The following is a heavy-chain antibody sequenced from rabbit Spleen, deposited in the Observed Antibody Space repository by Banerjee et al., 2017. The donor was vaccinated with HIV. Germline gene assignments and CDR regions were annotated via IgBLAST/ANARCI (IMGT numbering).Heavy chain of an antibody. D-gene: IGHD4-2*01. CDR2: IAGSSSGFT. J-gene: IGHJ4*01. Sequence: QSLEESGGGLVQPEGSLALTCKASGFSFSSSDYICWVRQAPGKGLEWISCIAGSSSGFTYSATWAKGRFTISKTSSTTVTQQMTSLTDADTATYFCARGGYGGHIYAMGLWGPGTLVTVS. CDR1: GFSFSSSDY. V-gene: IGHV1S40*01. CDR3: ARGGYGGHIYAMGL.